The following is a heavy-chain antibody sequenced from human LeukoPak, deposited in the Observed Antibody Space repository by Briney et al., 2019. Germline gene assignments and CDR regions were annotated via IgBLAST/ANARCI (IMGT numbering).Heavy chain of an antibody. CDR3: AKDPKDIVVVPAANDDY. Sequence: GGSLRLSCAASGFTFSSYGMHWVRQAPGKGLEWVAFIRYDGGNKYYADSVKGRFTISRDNSKNTLYLQMNSLRAEDTAVYYCAKDPKDIVVVPAANDDYWGQGTLVTVSS. D-gene: IGHD2-2*01. J-gene: IGHJ4*02. CDR1: GFTFSSYG. V-gene: IGHV3-30*02. CDR2: IRYDGGNK.